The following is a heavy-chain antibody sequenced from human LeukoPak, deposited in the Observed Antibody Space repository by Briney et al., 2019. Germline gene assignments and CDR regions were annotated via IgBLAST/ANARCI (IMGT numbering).Heavy chain of an antibody. V-gene: IGHV1-8*02. J-gene: IGHJ6*02. Sequence: ASVKVSCKASGYTFTGYYMHWVRQATGQGLEWMGWMNPNSGNTGYAQKFQGRVTMTRNTSISTAYMELSSLRSEDTAVYYCARFGYCSGGSCYYYYGMDVWGQGTTVTVSS. CDR1: GYTFTGYY. CDR3: ARFGYCSGGSCYYYYGMDV. D-gene: IGHD2-15*01. CDR2: MNPNSGNT.